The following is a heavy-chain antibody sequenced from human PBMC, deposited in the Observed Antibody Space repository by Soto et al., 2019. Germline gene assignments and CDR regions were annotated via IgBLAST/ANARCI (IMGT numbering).Heavy chain of an antibody. D-gene: IGHD6-13*01. V-gene: IGHV4-39*01. CDR1: GGSSSSSSYC. J-gene: IGHJ6*02. CDR3: ARVCIAAAGTTGDYYYYGMDV. Sequence: PSETMCLPWTVAGGSSSSSSYCRGWIRQPPGKGLEWIGSIYYSGSTYYNPSLKSRVTISVDTSKTQFSLKLSSVTAADTAVYYCARVCIAAAGTTGDYYYYGMDVWGQGTTVTVSS. CDR2: IYYSGST.